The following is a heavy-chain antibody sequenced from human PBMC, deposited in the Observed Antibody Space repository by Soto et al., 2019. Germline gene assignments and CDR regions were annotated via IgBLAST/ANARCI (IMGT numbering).Heavy chain of an antibody. V-gene: IGHV4-28*01. D-gene: IGHD3-10*01. CDR1: GSSISSSHW. CDR3: ARCFYGWGNYPYYYYGMDV. J-gene: IGHJ6*02. Sequence: SETLSLTCAVSGSSISSSHWWGWIRQPPGKGLEWIGYIYYNGNTDYNPSLKSRVTMSVDTSKNHFSLKLSSVTAVDTAVYYCARCFYGWGNYPYYYYGMDVWGQGTTVTVSS. CDR2: IYYNGNT.